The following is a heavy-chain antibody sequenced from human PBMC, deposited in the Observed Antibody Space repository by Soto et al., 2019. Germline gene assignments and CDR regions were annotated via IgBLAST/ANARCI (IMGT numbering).Heavy chain of an antibody. CDR1: GGSFSGYY. CDR3: ARNIRTGLWSGYYGAFKWFET. D-gene: IGHD3-3*01. Sequence: PSETLSLTCAVYGGSFSGYYWSWIRQPPGKGLEWIGEINHSGSTNYNPSLKSRVTISVDTSKNQFSLKLSSVTAADTAVYYCARNIRTGLWSGYYGAFKWFETWGQGTLVT. CDR2: INHSGST. J-gene: IGHJ5*02. V-gene: IGHV4-34*01.